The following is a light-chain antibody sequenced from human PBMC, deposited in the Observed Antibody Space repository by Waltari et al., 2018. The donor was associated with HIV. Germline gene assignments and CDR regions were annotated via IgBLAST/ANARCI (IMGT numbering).Light chain of an antibody. J-gene: IGLJ2*01. CDR1: SGRAL. V-gene: IGLV1-47*01. CDR2: RSY. CDR3: AVWDDNLNVV. Sequence: HSVLTQPHSASGTPGQRATISCSGASGRALVYWYQVLPGTAPTLLIQRSYQRASGGPDRFSGSKSGTSSSLAISWLRGEDEADYDCAVWDDNLNVVFGGGTKLTVL.